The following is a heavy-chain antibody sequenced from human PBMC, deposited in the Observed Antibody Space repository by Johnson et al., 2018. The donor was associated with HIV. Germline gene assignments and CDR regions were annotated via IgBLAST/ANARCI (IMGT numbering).Heavy chain of an antibody. CDR3: ARDSGDYDYYDSSGYHTDIFDI. V-gene: IGHV3-30*04. Sequence: QVQLVESGGGLVKPGGSLRLSCVTSGFTFSSYAMHWVRQAPGKGLEWVAVISYDGSSKDYADSVKGRITISRDNSKNTVYLQLNSLRTEDTAVYYCARDSGDYDYYDSSGYHTDIFDIWGQGTMVTVSS. CDR2: ISYDGSSK. CDR1: GFTFSSYA. D-gene: IGHD3-22*01. J-gene: IGHJ3*02.